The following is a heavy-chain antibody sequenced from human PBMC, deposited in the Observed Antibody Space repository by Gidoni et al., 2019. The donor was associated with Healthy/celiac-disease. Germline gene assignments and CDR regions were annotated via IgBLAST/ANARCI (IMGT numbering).Heavy chain of an antibody. CDR2: ISYDGSNK. Sequence: QVPLVESGGGVVQPGRSLSLSCAASGFTFSSYGMHWVRQAPGKGLEWVAVISYDGSNKYYADSVKGRFTISRDNSKNTLYLQMNSLRAEDTAVYYCAKAPVAGVREGGYFQHWGQGTLVTVSS. J-gene: IGHJ1*01. CDR1: GFTFSSYG. CDR3: AKAPVAGVREGGYFQH. V-gene: IGHV3-30*18. D-gene: IGHD3-10*01.